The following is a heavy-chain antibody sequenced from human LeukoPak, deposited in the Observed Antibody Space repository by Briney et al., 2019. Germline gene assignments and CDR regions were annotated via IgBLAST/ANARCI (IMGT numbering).Heavy chain of an antibody. J-gene: IGHJ5*02. CDR2: IVVGSGNT. CDR1: GFTFTSSA. CDR3: AATAAAGTVRWFDP. Sequence: ASVKVSCKASGFTFTSSAMHWVRQARGQRLEWIGWIVVGSGNTNYAQKFQERVTITRDMSTSTAYMELSSLRSEDTAVYYCAATAAAGTVRWFDPWGQGTLVTVPS. D-gene: IGHD6-13*01. V-gene: IGHV1-58*02.